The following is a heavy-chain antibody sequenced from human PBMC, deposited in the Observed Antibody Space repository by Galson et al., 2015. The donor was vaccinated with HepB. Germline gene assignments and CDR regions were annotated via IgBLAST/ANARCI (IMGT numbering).Heavy chain of an antibody. Sequence: SVKVSCKASGYTFTSYDINWVRQATGQGLEWMGWMNPNSGNTGYAQKFQGRVTMTRNTSISTAYMELSSLRSEDTAVYYCAKFSATSASYMFSGSRDAFDIWGQGTLVTVSS. CDR3: AKFSATSASYMFSGSRDAFDI. D-gene: IGHD1-26*01. J-gene: IGHJ3*02. V-gene: IGHV1-8*01. CDR2: MNPNSGNT. CDR1: GYTFTSYD.